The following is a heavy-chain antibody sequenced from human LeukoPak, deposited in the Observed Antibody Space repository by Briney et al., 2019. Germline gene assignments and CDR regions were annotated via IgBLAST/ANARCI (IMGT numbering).Heavy chain of an antibody. V-gene: IGHV1-69*13. Sequence: ASVKVSCKASGGTFSSYAISWVRQAPGQGLEWMGGIIPISGTANYAQKFQGRVTITADESTSTAYMELSSLRSEDTAVYYCARDIRSLVAATANRFGYYGMDVWGQGTTVTVSS. CDR1: GGTFSSYA. CDR3: ARDIRSLVAATANRFGYYGMDV. D-gene: IGHD2-15*01. J-gene: IGHJ6*02. CDR2: IIPISGTA.